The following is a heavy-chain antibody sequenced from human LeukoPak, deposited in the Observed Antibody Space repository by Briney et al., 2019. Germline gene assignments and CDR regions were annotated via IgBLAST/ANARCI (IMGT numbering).Heavy chain of an antibody. CDR1: GGSISSYY. Sequence: SETLSLTCTVSGGSISSYYWSWIRQPPGKGLEWIGYIYYSGSTNYNPSLKSRVTISVDTSKNQFSLKLSSVTAADTAVYYCARDRRLAVAGRGGYYYYYMDVWGKGTTVTVSS. CDR3: ARDRRLAVAGRGGYYYYYMDV. CDR2: IYYSGST. V-gene: IGHV4-59*12. D-gene: IGHD6-19*01. J-gene: IGHJ6*03.